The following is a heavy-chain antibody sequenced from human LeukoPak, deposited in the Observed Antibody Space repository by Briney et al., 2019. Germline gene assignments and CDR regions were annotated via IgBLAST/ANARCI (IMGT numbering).Heavy chain of an antibody. CDR1: GYSISSGYY. D-gene: IGHD4-23*01. CDR2: IHYSARI. J-gene: IGHJ6*03. CDR3: AREVADYGGYYYYHYMDV. Sequence: SETLSLTCTVSGYSISSGYYWGWIRQPPGKGLEWIGSIHYSARIYYNPSLKSRLTISPDTSKNQFSLKLSSVTAADTAMYYCAREVADYGGYYYYHYMDVWGKGTTVTISS. V-gene: IGHV4-38-2*02.